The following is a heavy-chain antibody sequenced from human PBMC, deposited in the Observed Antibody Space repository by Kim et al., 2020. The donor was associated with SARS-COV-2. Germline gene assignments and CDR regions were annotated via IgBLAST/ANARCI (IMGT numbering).Heavy chain of an antibody. CDR2: AGST. J-gene: IGHJ4*02. CDR3: ARGRINRY. D-gene: IGHD3-10*01. V-gene: IGHV3-53*01. Sequence: AGSTNETDPRKGRLTISRGNTKTTLYLQMNSLRAEDTAVYYCARGRINRYWGQGTLVTVSS.